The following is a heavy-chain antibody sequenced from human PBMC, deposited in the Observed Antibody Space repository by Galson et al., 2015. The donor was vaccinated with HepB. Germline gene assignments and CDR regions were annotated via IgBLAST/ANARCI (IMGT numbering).Heavy chain of an antibody. V-gene: IGHV3-23*01. Sequence: SLRLSCAASGFTFTNYAMSWVRQAPGKGLEWVSAISGSGGSTYYADSVKGRFTISRDNSKNTLYLQMNSLRAEDTAVYSCAKEIGQWLVRGDAFDIWGQGTMVTVSS. D-gene: IGHD6-19*01. CDR3: AKEIGQWLVRGDAFDI. J-gene: IGHJ3*02. CDR2: ISGSGGST. CDR1: GFTFTNYA.